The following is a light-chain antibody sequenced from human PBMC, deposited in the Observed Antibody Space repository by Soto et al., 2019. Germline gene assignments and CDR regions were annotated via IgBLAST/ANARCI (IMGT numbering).Light chain of an antibody. V-gene: IGKV1-39*01. CDR3: QQSYSSPPT. Sequence: DIQITQSPSSLSASVEYRVIITCRASQSIINHLNWYQQKPGKAPKLLIFAASSLQSGVPSRFSGSRSGPDLTLTISSLQPEDFATYYCQQSYSSPPTFGQGTKVDIX. CDR2: AAS. J-gene: IGKJ1*01. CDR1: QSIINH.